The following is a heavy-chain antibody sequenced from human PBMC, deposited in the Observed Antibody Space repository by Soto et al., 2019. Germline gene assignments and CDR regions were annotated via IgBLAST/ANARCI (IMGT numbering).Heavy chain of an antibody. Sequence: PSETLSLTCTVSGGSISSSSYYWGWIRQPPGKGLEWIGSIYYSGSTYYNPSLKSRVTISVDTSKYQFSLKLSSVTAADTAVYYCASLPPRIVVVVLPTPSWGQGTLVTVPQ. CDR3: ASLPPRIVVVVLPTPS. CDR2: IYYSGST. J-gene: IGHJ4*02. V-gene: IGHV4-39*01. CDR1: GGSISSSSYY. D-gene: IGHD2-15*01.